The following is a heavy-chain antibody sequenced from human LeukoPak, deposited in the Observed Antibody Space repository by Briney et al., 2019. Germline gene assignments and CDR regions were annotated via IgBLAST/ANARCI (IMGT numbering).Heavy chain of an antibody. CDR2: LSGSGASK. J-gene: IGHJ4*02. D-gene: IGHD6-19*01. Sequence: GVTLRLTCAAYTLTFSSLAMSWVRQAPGKGLEWVSALSGSGASKYYADSVRGRFTISRDNSKNTLYLQMYSLRAEDTAVYYCAKAPDNLNGWYYGDYWGQGSLVSVSS. CDR3: AKAPDNLNGWYYGDY. CDR1: TLTFSSLA. V-gene: IGHV3-23*01.